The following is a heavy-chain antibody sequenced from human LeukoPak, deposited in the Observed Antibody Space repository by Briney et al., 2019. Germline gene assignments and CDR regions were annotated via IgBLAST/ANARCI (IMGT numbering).Heavy chain of an antibody. CDR1: GFTFSSYA. J-gene: IGHJ3*02. D-gene: IGHD5-12*01. Sequence: GGSLRLSCAASGFTFSSYAMSWVRQAPGKGLEWVSTVSASGASTHYADSVKGRFTISRDNSKNTLYLQMNSLRAEDTAVYYCARDEYSGYEDSTGAFDIWGQGTMVTVSS. V-gene: IGHV3-23*01. CDR3: ARDEYSGYEDSTGAFDI. CDR2: VSASGAST.